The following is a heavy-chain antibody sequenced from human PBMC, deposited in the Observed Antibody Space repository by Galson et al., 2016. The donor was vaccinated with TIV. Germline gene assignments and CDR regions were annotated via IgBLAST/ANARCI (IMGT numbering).Heavy chain of an antibody. CDR1: GFAFRDFY. D-gene: IGHD2-21*02. Sequence: LRLSCAGSGFAFRDFYMSWIRQAPGKGLEWISYISDTSTYTDYADSVKGRFTISRDNPRKSLYLQMNSLRVDDTAVYYCARDDGDWGSGVVNYWGQGILVTVSS. V-gene: IGHV3-11*05. J-gene: IGHJ4*02. CDR3: ARDDGDWGSGVVNY. CDR2: ISDTSTYT.